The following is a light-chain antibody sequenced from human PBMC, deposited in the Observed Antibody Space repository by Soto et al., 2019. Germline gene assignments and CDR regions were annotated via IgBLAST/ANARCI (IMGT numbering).Light chain of an antibody. CDR1: QSVRSY. CDR3: QQRSNWLLT. CDR2: DAS. Sequence: EIVLTQSPATLSLSPGERATLSCRASQSVRSYLAWYQQKPGQAPRLLIYDASNRATGIPPRFSGSGSGTDFTLTISRLEPEDFAVYYCQQRSNWLLTFGGGTKVEIK. J-gene: IGKJ4*01. V-gene: IGKV3-11*01.